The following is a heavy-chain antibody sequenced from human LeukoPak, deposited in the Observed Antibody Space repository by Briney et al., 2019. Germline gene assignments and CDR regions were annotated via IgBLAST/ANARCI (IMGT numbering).Heavy chain of an antibody. CDR3: ARDVAGFDY. CDR2: IKQDGSEK. V-gene: IGHV3-7*03. Sequence: XXXXGKXXXWVANIKQDGSEKYYVDSVKGRFTISRDNAKNSLYLQMNNPRAEDTAVYYCARDVAGFDYWGQGTLVTVS. D-gene: IGHD6-19*01. J-gene: IGHJ4*02.